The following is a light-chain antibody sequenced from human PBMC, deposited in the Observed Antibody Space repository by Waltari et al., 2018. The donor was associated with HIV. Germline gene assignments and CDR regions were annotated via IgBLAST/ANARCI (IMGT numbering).Light chain of an antibody. CDR2: WAY. J-gene: IGKJ4*01. Sequence: IVMTQSPDSLSVSLGGRATINCTSSQSVFYSSNNKDYLAWYQVRPGQPPNLLIYWAYTRESGVPDRFSGSGSGTNFTLTITSLQAEDVATYYCHQYFNTPLTFGGGTTVEI. CDR3: HQYFNTPLT. V-gene: IGKV4-1*01. CDR1: QSVFYSSNNKDY.